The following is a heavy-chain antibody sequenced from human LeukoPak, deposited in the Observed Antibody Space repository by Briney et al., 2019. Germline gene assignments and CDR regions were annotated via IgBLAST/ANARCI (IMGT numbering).Heavy chain of an antibody. J-gene: IGHJ4*02. V-gene: IGHV1-18*01. CDR1: GYTFTSYG. Sequence: ASVTVSCKASGYTFTSYGISWVRQAPGQGLEWMGWISAYNGNTNYAQKLQGRVTMTTDTSTSTAYMGLRSLRSDDTAVYYCAREGWRNCSGGSCYDYWGQGTLVTVSS. CDR2: ISAYNGNT. D-gene: IGHD2-15*01. CDR3: AREGWRNCSGGSCYDY.